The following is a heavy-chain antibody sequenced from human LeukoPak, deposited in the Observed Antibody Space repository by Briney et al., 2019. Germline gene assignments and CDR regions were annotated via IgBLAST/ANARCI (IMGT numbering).Heavy chain of an antibody. V-gene: IGHV1-3*01. J-gene: IGHJ3*02. CDR2: INAGNGNT. CDR3: ASDYGDYVHDAFDI. D-gene: IGHD4-17*01. CDR1: GYTSTSYA. Sequence: ASVKVSCKASGYTSTSYAMHWVRQAPGQRLEWMGWINAGNGNTKYSQKFQGRVTITGDTSASTAYMELSSLRSEDTAVYYCASDYGDYVHDAFDIWGQGTMVTVSS.